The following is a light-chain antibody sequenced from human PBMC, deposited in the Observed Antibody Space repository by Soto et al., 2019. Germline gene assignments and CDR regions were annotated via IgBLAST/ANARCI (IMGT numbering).Light chain of an antibody. CDR2: AAT. Sequence: DIHMTQSPSSLSASVGDRVTITCRASHPININLVWFQQKPGKAPMSLIYAATNLQSGVPSRFSGSGGGTDFSLTISSRQPEDVATYYCQQYQRYPPSFGGGTKLEIK. CDR1: HPININ. V-gene: IGKV1-16*01. J-gene: IGKJ4*01. CDR3: QQYQRYPPS.